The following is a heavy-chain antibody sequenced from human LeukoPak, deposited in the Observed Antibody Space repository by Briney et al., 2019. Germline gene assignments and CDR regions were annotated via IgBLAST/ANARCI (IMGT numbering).Heavy chain of an antibody. Sequence: PGGSLRLSCAASGFTFSSYAMHWVRQAPGKGLEWVAVISYDGSNKYYADSVKGRFTIYRDNSKNTLYLQMNSLRAEDTAVYYCARDLNYYDILTGYSDWGQGTLVTVSS. CDR1: GFTFSSYA. CDR3: ARDLNYYDILTGYSD. J-gene: IGHJ4*02. D-gene: IGHD3-9*01. CDR2: ISYDGSNK. V-gene: IGHV3-30*04.